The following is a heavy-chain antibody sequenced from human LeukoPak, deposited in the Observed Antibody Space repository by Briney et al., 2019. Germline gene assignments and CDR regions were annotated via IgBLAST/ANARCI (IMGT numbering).Heavy chain of an antibody. D-gene: IGHD5-24*01. CDR1: GFTFSTYW. V-gene: IGHV3-7*01. Sequence: PGGSLRLXCATSGFTFSTYWMRWVRQAPGKGLEWVANIKQDGSETYYADSVKGRFTIFRDNAKNSLYLQMDSLRVEDTAVYYCANGDGFDYWGQGTLVIVSS. CDR3: ANGDGFDY. CDR2: IKQDGSET. J-gene: IGHJ4*02.